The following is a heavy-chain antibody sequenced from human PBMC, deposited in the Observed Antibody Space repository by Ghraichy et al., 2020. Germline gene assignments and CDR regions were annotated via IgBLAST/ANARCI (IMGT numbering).Heavy chain of an antibody. D-gene: IGHD3-10*01. CDR3: ARDLLLWFGELYAFDI. CDR1: GFTFSSYS. Sequence: GGSLRLSCAASGFTFSSYSMNWVRQAPGKGLEWVSSISSSSSYIYYADSVKGRFTISRDNAKNSLYLQMNSLRAEDTAVYYCARDLLLWFGELYAFDIWGQGTMVTVSS. CDR2: ISSSSSYI. V-gene: IGHV3-21*01. J-gene: IGHJ3*02.